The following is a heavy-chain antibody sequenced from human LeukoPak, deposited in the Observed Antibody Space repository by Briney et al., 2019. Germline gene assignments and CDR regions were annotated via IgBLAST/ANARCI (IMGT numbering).Heavy chain of an antibody. CDR2: IFYSGTT. CDR1: GGSISTYF. CDR3: ARPYCNGGHCYYDYWYFDL. Sequence: SETLSLTCTVSGGSISTYFWSWIRQPPGKRLDWIGSIFYSGTTKYNPSLKSRITISLNTSKNQSFLKLISVTAADTAVYYCARPYCNGGHCYYDYWYFDLWGRGTLVTVSS. J-gene: IGHJ2*01. V-gene: IGHV4-59*08. D-gene: IGHD2-15*01.